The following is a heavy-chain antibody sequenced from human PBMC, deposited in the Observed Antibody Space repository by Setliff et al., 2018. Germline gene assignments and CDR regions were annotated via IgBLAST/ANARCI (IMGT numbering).Heavy chain of an antibody. D-gene: IGHD6-25*01. CDR2: LYDDGSK. CDR1: GFTVSAND. V-gene: IGHV3-53*01. Sequence: GGSLRLSCAASGFTVSANDMSWVRQAPGKGLEWISLLYDDGSKFYADSVKGRFTISRDNAKNTLYLHMNNLRAEDTAVFYCVPGRGSWGQGALVTVSS. CDR3: VPGRGS. J-gene: IGHJ5*02.